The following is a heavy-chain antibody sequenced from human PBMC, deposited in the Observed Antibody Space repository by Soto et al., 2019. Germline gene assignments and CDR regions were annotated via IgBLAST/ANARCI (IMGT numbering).Heavy chain of an antibody. CDR1: GGSTSPYY. CDR3: ARLGGYYQSLDS. CDR2: IYYGGST. V-gene: IGHV4-59*08. D-gene: IGHD3-22*01. Sequence: SETLSLTCTVSGGSTSPYYWSWIRQPPGKGLEWVGYIYYGGSTSYNPSLKSRITISLETSKSQISLRLSSVTAADTAVYYCARLGGYYQSLDSWGPGSLVTGSS. J-gene: IGHJ5*01.